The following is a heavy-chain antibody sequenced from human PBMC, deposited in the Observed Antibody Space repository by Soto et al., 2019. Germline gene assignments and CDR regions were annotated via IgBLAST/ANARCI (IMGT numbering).Heavy chain of an antibody. D-gene: IGHD2-15*01. CDR3: ATEVGYCSGGSCSYYDYGMDV. J-gene: IGHJ6*02. V-gene: IGHV4-30-4*01. CDR2: IYYSGST. CDR1: GGSISSGDYY. Sequence: SETLSLTCTVSGGSISSGDYYLSWIRQPPGKGLEWIGYIYYSGSTYYNPSLKSRVTISVDTSKNQFSLKLSSVTAADTAVYYCATEVGYCSGGSCSYYDYGMDVWGQGNRVTVSS.